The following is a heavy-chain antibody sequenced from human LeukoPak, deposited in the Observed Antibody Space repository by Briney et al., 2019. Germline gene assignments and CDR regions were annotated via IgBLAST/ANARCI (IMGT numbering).Heavy chain of an antibody. V-gene: IGHV1-69*13. D-gene: IGHD5-12*01. CDR2: IIPIFGTA. CDR1: GGTFSSYA. CDR3: ARDKVGHSGYDYHYYGMDV. Sequence: PGASVKVSCKASGGTFSSYAISWVRQAPGQGLEWMGGIIPIFGTANYAQKFQGRVTITADESTSTAYMELSSLRSEDTAVYYCARDKVGHSGYDYHYYGMDVWGQGTTVTVSS. J-gene: IGHJ6*02.